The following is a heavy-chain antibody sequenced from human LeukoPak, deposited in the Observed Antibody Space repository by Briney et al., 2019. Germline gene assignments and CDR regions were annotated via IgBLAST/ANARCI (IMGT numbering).Heavy chain of an antibody. Sequence: GGSLRLSCAASGFTFSSYAMHWVRQAPGKRLEWVAVISYDGSNKYYADSVKGRFTISRDNSKNTLYLQMNSLRAEDTAVYYCASLRISSNYAFDYWGQGTLVTVSS. CDR2: ISYDGSNK. CDR1: GFTFSSYA. D-gene: IGHD6-13*01. V-gene: IGHV3-30*04. CDR3: ASLRISSNYAFDY. J-gene: IGHJ4*02.